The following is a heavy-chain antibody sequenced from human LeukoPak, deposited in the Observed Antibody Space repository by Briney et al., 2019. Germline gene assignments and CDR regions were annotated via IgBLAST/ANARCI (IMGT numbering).Heavy chain of an antibody. D-gene: IGHD3-9*01. CDR3: ARVYYDILPGYYLLDY. V-gene: IGHV4-59*01. CDR2: IYYSGST. Sequence: SETLSLTCTVAGGSISSYYGSWIRQPPGKGLEWIGYIYYSGSTNYNPSLKSRVTISVDTSTKKFSLQLLSVTAADTAVYYCARVYYDILPGYYLLDYWGQGTLVTVSS. J-gene: IGHJ4*02. CDR1: GGSISSYY.